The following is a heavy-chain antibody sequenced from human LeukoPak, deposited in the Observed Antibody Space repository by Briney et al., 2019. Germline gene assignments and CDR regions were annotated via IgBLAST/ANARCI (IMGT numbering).Heavy chain of an antibody. Sequence: GGSLRLSCAASGFTFSSYGMHWVRQAPGKGLEWVAVIWYDGSNKYYADSVKGRFTISRDNSKNTLYLQMNILRAEDTAVYYCAKDRAGAADGAFDCWGQGTLVTVSS. CDR1: GFTFSSYG. V-gene: IGHV3-33*06. J-gene: IGHJ4*02. D-gene: IGHD6-19*01. CDR2: IWYDGSNK. CDR3: AKDRAGAADGAFDC.